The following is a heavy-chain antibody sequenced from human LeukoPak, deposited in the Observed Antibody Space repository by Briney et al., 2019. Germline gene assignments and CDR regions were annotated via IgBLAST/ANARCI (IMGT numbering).Heavy chain of an antibody. CDR1: GYSFNTYW. J-gene: IGHJ4*02. CDR2: IYPGDSDT. D-gene: IGHD5-24*01. Sequence: GESLQISCRGSGYSFNTYWIGWVRPMPGKGLEWVGIIYPGDSDTRYSPSFQGQVTISADKSISTAYLQWSSLKASDTAMYYCARAVEMATIWYLDYWGQGTLVTVSS. V-gene: IGHV5-51*01. CDR3: ARAVEMATIWYLDY.